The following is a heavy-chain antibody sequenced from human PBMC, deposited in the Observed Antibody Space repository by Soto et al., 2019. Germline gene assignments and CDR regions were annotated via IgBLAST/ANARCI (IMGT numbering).Heavy chain of an antibody. CDR3: ARRSSSSLGSLFDP. D-gene: IGHD6-6*01. Sequence: SETLSLTCTVSGGSISSSTYYWDWIRQPPGKGLEWIGVMYYTGNKNYNPSLESRVTMSVDTSKNQYSLKLSSVTPTHTAVYYCARRSSSSLGSLFDPWGRGILVTVSS. V-gene: IGHV4-39*01. J-gene: IGHJ5*02. CDR1: GGSISSSTYY. CDR2: MYYTGNK.